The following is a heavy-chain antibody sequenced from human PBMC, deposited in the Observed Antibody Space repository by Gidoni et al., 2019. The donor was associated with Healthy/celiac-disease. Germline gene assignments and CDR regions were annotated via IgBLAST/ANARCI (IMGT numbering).Heavy chain of an antibody. V-gene: IGHV4-39*01. Sequence: LPLPESGPGLVKPSETLSLPCTVSGCSISSSSYYWGWLRQPPGKGLEWIGSIYYSGSTYYNPSLKSRVTISVDTSKNQFSLKLSSVTAADTAVYYCARHHYDFWSGYLYYYYYMDVWGKGTTVTVSS. CDR3: ARHHYDFWSGYLYYYYYMDV. D-gene: IGHD3-3*01. CDR1: GCSISSSSYY. J-gene: IGHJ6*03. CDR2: IYYSGST.